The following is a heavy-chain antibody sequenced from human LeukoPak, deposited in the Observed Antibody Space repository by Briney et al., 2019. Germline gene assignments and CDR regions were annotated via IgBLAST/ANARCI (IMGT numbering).Heavy chain of an antibody. CDR3: ARDRPNYYGSDGHYYRRDGDY. D-gene: IGHD3-22*01. J-gene: IGHJ4*02. V-gene: IGHV3-23*01. CDR1: GFTFSIYA. CDR2: ITSRGEST. Sequence: GGSLRLSCAASGFTFSIYAMSWVRQASGKGLQWVSSITSRGESTWYVDSVKGRFTITRDNSENTLYLQMHSLRAEDTAVYYCARDRPNYYGSDGHYYRRDGDYWGRGTLVSVSS.